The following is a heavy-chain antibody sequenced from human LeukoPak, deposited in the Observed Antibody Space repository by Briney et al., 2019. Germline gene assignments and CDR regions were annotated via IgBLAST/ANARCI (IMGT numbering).Heavy chain of an antibody. CDR2: ISWNSGSI. J-gene: IGHJ6*03. Sequence: GGSLRLSCAASGFTFDDYAMHWVRQAPGKGLEWGSGISWNSGSIGYADSVKGRFTISRDNAKNSLYLQMNSLRAEDTALYYCAKDISFGYSYYMDVWGKGTTVTVSS. CDR3: AKDISFGYSYYMDV. CDR1: GFTFDDYA. V-gene: IGHV3-9*01. D-gene: IGHD3-16*01.